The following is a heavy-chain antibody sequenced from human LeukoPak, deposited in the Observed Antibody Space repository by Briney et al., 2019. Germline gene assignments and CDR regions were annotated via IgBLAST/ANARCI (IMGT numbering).Heavy chain of an antibody. J-gene: IGHJ1*01. D-gene: IGHD4-11*01. CDR2: IGTAGDT. V-gene: IGHV3-13*01. CDR3: ARPSRIGYSNGLVLQH. CDR1: GFTFSSYD. Sequence: GGSLRLSCAASGFTFSSYDMHWVRQATGKGLEWVSAIGTAGDTYYPGSVKGRFTISRENAKNSLYLQMNSLRAEDTAVYYCARPSRIGYSNGLVLQHWGQGTLVTVSS.